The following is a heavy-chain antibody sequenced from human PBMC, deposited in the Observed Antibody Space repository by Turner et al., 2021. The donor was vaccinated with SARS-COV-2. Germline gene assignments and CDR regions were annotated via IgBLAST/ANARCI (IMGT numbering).Heavy chain of an antibody. D-gene: IGHD4-4*01. V-gene: IGHV3-30*18. CDR3: AKQLGLYSNPMYYFDY. CDR2: ISYDGNNK. CDR1: GFTFRSYG. Sequence: QVQLVASGVGVVQPGRSLRLSLAASGFTFRSYGMHWVRQAPGKGLEWVAVISYDGNNKYYADSVKGRFTISRDNSKNTLYLQMNSLRAEDTAVYYCAKQLGLYSNPMYYFDYWGQGTLVTVSS. J-gene: IGHJ4*02.